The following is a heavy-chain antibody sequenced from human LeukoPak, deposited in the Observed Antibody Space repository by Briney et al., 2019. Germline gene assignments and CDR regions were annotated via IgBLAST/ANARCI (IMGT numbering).Heavy chain of an antibody. CDR2: ISGSSTTI. CDR1: GFTFRSYS. Sequence: GGSLRLSCAASGFTFRSYSMNWVRQAPGKGLEWVSFISGSSTTIYYADSVKGRFTISRDNAKNSLYLQMNSLRDEDTAVYYCAGGIKLWLRAFDIWGQGTMVTVSS. CDR3: AGGIKLWLRAFDI. D-gene: IGHD3-16*01. V-gene: IGHV3-48*02. J-gene: IGHJ3*02.